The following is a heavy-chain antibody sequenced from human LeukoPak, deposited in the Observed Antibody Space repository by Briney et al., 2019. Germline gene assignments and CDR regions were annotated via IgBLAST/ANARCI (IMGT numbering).Heavy chain of an antibody. CDR2: IYSGGST. J-gene: IGHJ4*02. CDR3: ARSGGPTHFDY. D-gene: IGHD3-16*01. V-gene: IGHV3-66*01. CDR1: GFTVSSNY. Sequence: PGGSLRLSCAASGFTVSSNYMSWVRQAPGKGLEWVSAIYSGGSTYYADSVKGRFTISRDNSKNTLYLQMNSLRAEDTAVYYCARSGGPTHFDYWGQGTLVTVSS.